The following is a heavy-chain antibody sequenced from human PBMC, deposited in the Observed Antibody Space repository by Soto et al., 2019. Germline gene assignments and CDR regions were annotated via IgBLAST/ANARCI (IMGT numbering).Heavy chain of an antibody. D-gene: IGHD6-19*01. V-gene: IGHV3-23*01. Sequence: GGSLRLSCAASGFTFSSYAMSWVRQAPGKGLEWVSAISGSGGSTYYADSVKDRFTISRDNSMNTLYLQMNSLRAEDTAVYYCAKMRGRDEQWLTEGDAFDIWGQGTMVTVSS. CDR3: AKMRGRDEQWLTEGDAFDI. CDR1: GFTFSSYA. CDR2: ISGSGGST. J-gene: IGHJ3*02.